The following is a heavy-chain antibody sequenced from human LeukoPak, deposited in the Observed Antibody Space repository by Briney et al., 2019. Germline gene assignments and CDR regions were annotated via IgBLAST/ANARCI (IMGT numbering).Heavy chain of an antibody. CDR3: ARDGQYCSSTSCYEAFDI. CDR2: ISSSSSYI. D-gene: IGHD2-2*01. Sequence: SGGSLRLSCAASGFTFSSYSMNWVRQAPGKGLEWVSSISSSSSYIYYADSVKGRFTISRDNAKNSLYLQMNSLRAEDTAVYYCARDGQYCSSTSCYEAFDIWGQGTMVTVPS. J-gene: IGHJ3*02. V-gene: IGHV3-21*01. CDR1: GFTFSSYS.